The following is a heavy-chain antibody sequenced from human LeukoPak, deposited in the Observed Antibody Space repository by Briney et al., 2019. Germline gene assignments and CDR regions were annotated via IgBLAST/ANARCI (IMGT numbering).Heavy chain of an antibody. CDR1: DFPFIGYT. J-gene: IGHJ5*02. CDR2: ISYDGSNK. V-gene: IGHV3-30*04. CDR3: ARDFSRGYCSSTSCWGSWFDP. D-gene: IGHD2-2*01. Sequence: GGSLRLSCAASDFPFIGYTMHWVRQAPGKGLEWVAVISYDGSNKYYADSAKGRFTISSDNSKNTLYLQMNSLRAEDTAVYYCARDFSRGYCSSTSCWGSWFDPWGQGTLVTVSS.